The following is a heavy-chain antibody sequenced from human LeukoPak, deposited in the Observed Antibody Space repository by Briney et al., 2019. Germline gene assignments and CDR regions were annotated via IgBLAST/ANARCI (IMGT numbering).Heavy chain of an antibody. CDR1: GFTVSSNY. D-gene: IGHD3-10*01. CDR3: ARDYGSGSGTWYFDL. CDR2: IYSGGST. Sequence: GGSLRLSCAASGFTVSSNYMSWVRQAPGKGLEWVSVIYSGGSTYYADSVKGRFTISRDNSKNTLYLQMNSLRAEDTAVYYCARDYGSGSGTWYFDLWGRGTLVTVSS. V-gene: IGHV3-53*01. J-gene: IGHJ2*01.